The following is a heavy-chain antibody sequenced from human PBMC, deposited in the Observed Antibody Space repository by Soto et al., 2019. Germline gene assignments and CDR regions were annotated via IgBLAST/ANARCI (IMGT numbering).Heavy chain of an antibody. CDR1: GFTFSSYA. V-gene: IGHV3-23*01. CDR3: AKDIAYCRGGSCFRGGSAFDS. Sequence: GGSLRLSCAASGFTFSSYAMSWVRQAPGKGLEWVSAISGSGGSTYYADSVKGRFTISRDNSKNTLYLQMNSLRAEDTAVYYCAKDIAYCRGGSCFRGGSAFDSWGQGTRVTVAS. J-gene: IGHJ3*02. CDR2: ISGSGGST. D-gene: IGHD2-15*01.